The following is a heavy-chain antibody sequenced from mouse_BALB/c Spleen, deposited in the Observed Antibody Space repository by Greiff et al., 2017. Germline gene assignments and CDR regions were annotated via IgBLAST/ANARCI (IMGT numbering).Heavy chain of an antibody. CDR1: GFTFSDYY. CDR3: AREGKVTGPFAY. D-gene: IGHD2-1*01. CDR2: ISDGGSYT. J-gene: IGHJ3*01. V-gene: IGHV5-4*02. Sequence: EVKVVESGGGLVKPGGSLKLSCAASGFTFSDYYMYWVRQTPEKRLEWVATISDGGSYTYYPDSVKGRFTISRDNAKNNLYLQMSSLKSEDTAMYYCAREGKVTGPFAYWGQGTLVTVSA.